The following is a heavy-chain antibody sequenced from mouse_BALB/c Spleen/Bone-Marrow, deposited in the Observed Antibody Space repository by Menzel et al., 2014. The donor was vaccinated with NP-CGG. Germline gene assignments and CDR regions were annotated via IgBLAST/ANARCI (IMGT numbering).Heavy chain of an antibody. J-gene: IGHJ1*01. CDR1: GYSINSGYY. D-gene: IGHD2-3*01. CDR2: ITYDGGN. V-gene: IGHV3-6*02. CDR3: ARVGLGDGYYYWDFDV. Sequence: VQLQQSGPGLVKPSQSLSLTCSVTGYSINSGYYLNWIRQFQGNQLEWMGFITYDGGNNYNLYFQNRISITRATSKNQFFLKLKSVTNEDTARYYCARVGLGDGYYYWDFDVWAQGPWSPSPQ.